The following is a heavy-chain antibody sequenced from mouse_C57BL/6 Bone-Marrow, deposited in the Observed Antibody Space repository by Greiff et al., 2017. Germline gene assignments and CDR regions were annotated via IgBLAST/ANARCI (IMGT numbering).Heavy chain of an antibody. J-gene: IGHJ2*01. CDR1: GYTFTSYW. V-gene: IGHV1-55*01. Sequence: QVQLQQPGAELVKPGASVKMSCKASGYTFTSYWITWVKQRPGQGLEWIGDIYPGSGSTNYNEKFKSKATLTVDTSSSTAYMQLSSLTSEDSAVYYCARRGITTVVAFDYWGQGTPLTVSS. D-gene: IGHD1-1*01. CDR3: ARRGITTVVAFDY. CDR2: IYPGSGST.